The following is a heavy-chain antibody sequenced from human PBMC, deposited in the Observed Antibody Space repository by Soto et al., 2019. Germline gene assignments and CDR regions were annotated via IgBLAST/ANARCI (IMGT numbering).Heavy chain of an antibody. CDR2: FSLSGTT. CDR1: DASSTDSAD. D-gene: IGHD2-8*02. CDR3: ARGMTPPGAPAWYYFDS. Sequence: TMSLRCTVADASSTDSADWSLIRKPAGKGLEWIGRFSLSGTTNYNPSLRSRVTMSADVSKNQFSLRLTSVTAADTALYYCARGMTPPGAPAWYYFDSWGQGTLVTVSS. V-gene: IGHV4-61*02. J-gene: IGHJ4*02.